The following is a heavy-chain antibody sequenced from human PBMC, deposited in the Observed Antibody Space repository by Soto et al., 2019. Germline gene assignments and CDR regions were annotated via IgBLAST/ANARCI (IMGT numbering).Heavy chain of an antibody. J-gene: IGHJ6*02. CDR2: IIPIFGTA. V-gene: IGHV1-69*13. D-gene: IGHD3-10*01. CDR1: GGTFSSYA. CDR3: VTDYYGSGTSRPYYYYYGMDV. Sequence: GASVKVSCKASGGTFSSYAISWVRQAPGQGLEWMGGIIPIFGTANYAQKFQGRVTITADESTSTAYMELSSLRSEDTAVYYCVTDYYGSGTSRPYYYYYGMDVWGQGTTVTVSS.